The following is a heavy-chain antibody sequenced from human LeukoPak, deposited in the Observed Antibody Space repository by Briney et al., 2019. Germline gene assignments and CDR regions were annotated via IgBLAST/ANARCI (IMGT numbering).Heavy chain of an antibody. CDR2: ISAYNGNT. J-gene: IGHJ4*02. Sequence: ASVKVSCKASGYTFTSYGISWVRQAPGQGLEWMGWISAYNGNTNYAQKLQGRVTMTTDTSTSTAYMELRSLRSDDTAVYYCASVAVGTGTVYYFDYWGQGTLVTVSP. V-gene: IGHV1-18*01. CDR1: GYTFTSYG. CDR3: ASVAVGTGTVYYFDY. D-gene: IGHD1-7*01.